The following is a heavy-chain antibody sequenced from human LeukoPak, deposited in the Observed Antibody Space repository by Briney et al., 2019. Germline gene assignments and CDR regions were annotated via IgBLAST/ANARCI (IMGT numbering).Heavy chain of an antibody. CDR3: AKGDDILTGYLSYFDY. CDR2: ISGSGGNT. CDR1: GFTFRTYA. Sequence: GGSLRLSCAASGFTFRTYAMNWVRQAPGKGLEWVSGISGSGGNTYYADSVKGRFTISRDNSKNTLYLQMNSLRAGDTAVYYCAKGDDILTGYLSYFDYWGQGTLVTVSS. V-gene: IGHV3-23*01. D-gene: IGHD3-9*01. J-gene: IGHJ4*02.